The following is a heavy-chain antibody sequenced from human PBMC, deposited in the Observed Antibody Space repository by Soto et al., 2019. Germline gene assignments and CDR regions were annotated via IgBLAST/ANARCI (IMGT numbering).Heavy chain of an antibody. V-gene: IGHV1-18*04. CDR1: GYPFTRYS. CDR3: ARASLTIFGAPYGMDV. CDR2: ISGYNGDT. D-gene: IGHD3-3*01. J-gene: IGHJ6*02. Sequence: ASVKVSCKASGYPFTRYSIRWVRQAPGQGLEWMGWISGYNGDTEYSKNFQGRLTMTTDTSTTTASMELGSLRSDDTAVYYCARASLTIFGAPYGMDVWGQGPRSPSP.